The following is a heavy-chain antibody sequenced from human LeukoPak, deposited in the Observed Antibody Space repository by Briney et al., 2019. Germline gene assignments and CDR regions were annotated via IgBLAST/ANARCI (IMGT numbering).Heavy chain of an antibody. D-gene: IGHD3-16*02. Sequence: SETLSLTCAVYGGSFSGYYWSWIRQPPGKGLEWIGEINHSGSTNYNPSLKSRVTISVDTSKSQFSLKLSSVTAADTAVYYCARGLDYVWGSYRSPLGYWGQGTLVTVSS. V-gene: IGHV4-34*01. CDR2: INHSGST. J-gene: IGHJ4*02. CDR1: GGSFSGYY. CDR3: ARGLDYVWGSYRSPLGY.